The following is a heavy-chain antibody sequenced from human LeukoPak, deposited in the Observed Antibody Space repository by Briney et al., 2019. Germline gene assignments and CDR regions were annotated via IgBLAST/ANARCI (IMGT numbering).Heavy chain of an antibody. CDR3: ARTYDFWSGYIPYYYYGMDV. CDR2: IWYDGSNK. CDR1: GVTFSRYG. D-gene: IGHD3-3*01. V-gene: IGHV3-33*01. Sequence: GGSLRLSCAASGVTFSRYGMHWVRQAPGKGLEWVAVIWYDGSNKYYADSVKGRFTISRDNSKNTLYLQMNSLRAEDTAVYYCARTYDFWSGYIPYYYYGMDVWGQGTTVTVSS. J-gene: IGHJ6*02.